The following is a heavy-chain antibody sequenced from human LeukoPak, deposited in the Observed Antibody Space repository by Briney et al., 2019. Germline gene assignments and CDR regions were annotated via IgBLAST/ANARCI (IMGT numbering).Heavy chain of an antibody. V-gene: IGHV3-48*03. CDR3: ARDATRLFDY. CDR1: GFTFSSYD. J-gene: IGHJ4*02. CDR2: ISSSGSAI. Sequence: VGTLCLSCAVSGFTFSSYDMNWVRQAPGKGLGWVSYISSSGSAIYYADSVKGRFTISRDNAKNSLYLQMNSLRAEDTAVYYCARDATRLFDYWGQETLVTVTS. D-gene: IGHD2-15*01.